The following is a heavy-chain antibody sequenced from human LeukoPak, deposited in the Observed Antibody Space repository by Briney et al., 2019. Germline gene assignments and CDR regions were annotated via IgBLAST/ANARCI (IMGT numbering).Heavy chain of an antibody. J-gene: IGHJ4*02. CDR3: ASRKGYYYDSSGYYYSRFDY. V-gene: IGHV1-46*01. CDR2: INPSGGST. Sequence: ASVKVSCKASGYTFTSYYMHWVRQAPGQGLEWMGIINPSGGSTSYAQKFQGRVTMTRDTSTSTVYMELSSLRSEDTAVYYCASRKGYYYDSSGYYYSRFDYWGQGTLVTVSS. D-gene: IGHD3-22*01. CDR1: GYTFTSYY.